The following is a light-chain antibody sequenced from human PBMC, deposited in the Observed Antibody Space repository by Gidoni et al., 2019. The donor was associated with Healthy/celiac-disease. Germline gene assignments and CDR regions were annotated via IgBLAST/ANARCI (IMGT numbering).Light chain of an antibody. J-gene: IGKJ1*01. V-gene: IGKV1-39*01. CDR3: QQSDSTPRT. Sequence: DIQMTQSPSSLSASVGDRVTITCWASQCIRSYVNWYQQKPGKAPKTLIYDASSLQSGVPSRFSGSGSGTDFTLIISSLQPEDFATYYCQQSDSTPRTFXXXTKVEIK. CDR2: DAS. CDR1: QCIRSY.